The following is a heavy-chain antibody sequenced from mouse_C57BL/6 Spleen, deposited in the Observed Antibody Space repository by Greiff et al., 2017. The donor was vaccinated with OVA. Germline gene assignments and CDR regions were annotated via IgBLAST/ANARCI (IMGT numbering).Heavy chain of an antibody. CDR1: GFNIKDYY. J-gene: IGHJ2*01. D-gene: IGHD4-1*01. Sequence: EVKLQESGAELVRPGASVKLSCTASGFNIKDYYMHWVKQRPEQGLEWIGWIDPENGDTEYASKFQGKATITADTSSNTAYLQLSSLTSEDTAVYYCARGDWVYFDYWGQGTTLTGSS. V-gene: IGHV14-4*01. CDR3: ARGDWVYFDY. CDR2: IDPENGDT.